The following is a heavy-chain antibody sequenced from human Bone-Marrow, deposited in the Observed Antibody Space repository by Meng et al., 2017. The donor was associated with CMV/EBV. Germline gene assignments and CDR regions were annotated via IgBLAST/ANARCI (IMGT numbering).Heavy chain of an antibody. CDR3: TTDLSGQWLEEGY. CDR1: GFTFSNAW. D-gene: IGHD6-19*01. Sequence: GGSLRLSCAASGFTFSNAWMSWVRQAPGKGLEWVGRIKSKTDGGTTDYAAPVKGRFTISRDDSKNTLYLQTNSLKTEDTAVYYCTTDLSGQWLEEGYWGQGTLVTVSS. J-gene: IGHJ4*02. CDR2: IKSKTDGGTT. V-gene: IGHV3-15*01.